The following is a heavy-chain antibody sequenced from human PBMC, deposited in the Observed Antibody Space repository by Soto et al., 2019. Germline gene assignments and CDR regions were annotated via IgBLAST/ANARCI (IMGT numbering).Heavy chain of an antibody. CDR3: TTYGVVHPYGMDV. CDR2: INPSGGST. D-gene: IGHD3-3*01. V-gene: IGHV1-46*01. Sequence: ASVKVSCKASGYTFTSYYMHWVRQAPGQGLEWMGIINPSGGSTSYAQKFQGRVTMTRDTSTSTVYMELSSLRSEDTAVYYCTTYGVVHPYGMDVWGQGTTVTVSS. J-gene: IGHJ6*02. CDR1: GYTFTSYY.